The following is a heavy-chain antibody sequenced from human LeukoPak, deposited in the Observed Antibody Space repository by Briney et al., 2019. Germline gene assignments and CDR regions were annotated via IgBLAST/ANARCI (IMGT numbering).Heavy chain of an antibody. D-gene: IGHD2-2*01. CDR1: GGSINTYY. CDR2: ISDSGSP. V-gene: IGHV4-59*01. CDR3: ARSNQRYCSSGTCFPYWFDP. Sequence: PSETLSLTCTASGGSINTYYWSWLRQPPGKGLEWIGYISDSGSPSYNSSLKSRVTISIDTSTKQFSLMLSSVTAADTAIYYCARSNQRYCSSGTCFPYWFDPWGRGALVTVSS. J-gene: IGHJ5*02.